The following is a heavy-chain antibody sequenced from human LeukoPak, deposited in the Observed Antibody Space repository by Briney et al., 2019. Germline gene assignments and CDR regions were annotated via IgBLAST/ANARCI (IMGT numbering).Heavy chain of an antibody. CDR1: GYTFTSYG. CDR2: ISAYNGNT. V-gene: IGHV1-18*01. Sequence: ASVKVSCRASGYTFTSYGISWVRQAPGQGLEWMGWISAYNGNTNYAQKLQGRVTMTTDTSTSTAYMELRSLRSDDTAVYYCARVKSMAYSSSWYGKVDPWGQGTLVTVSS. CDR3: ARVKSMAYSSSWYGKVDP. J-gene: IGHJ5*02. D-gene: IGHD6-13*01.